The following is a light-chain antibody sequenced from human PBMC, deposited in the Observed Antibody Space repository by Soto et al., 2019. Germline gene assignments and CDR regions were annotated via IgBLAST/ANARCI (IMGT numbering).Light chain of an antibody. CDR1: QSINSC. V-gene: IGKV1-5*03. CDR2: EAS. CDR3: QQYYSYSEA. J-gene: IGKJ1*01. Sequence: DIQMTQSPSTLSGSVGDRVTITCRASQSINSCLAWYQQKPGKAPKLLIYEASTLKSGVPSRFSGSGSGTEFTLTISSLQPDDFATYYCQQYYSYSEAFGQGTKVDIK.